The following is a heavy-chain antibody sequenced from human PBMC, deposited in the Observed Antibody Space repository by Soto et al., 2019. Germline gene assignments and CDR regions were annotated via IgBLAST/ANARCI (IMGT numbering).Heavy chain of an antibody. J-gene: IGHJ4*02. CDR3: ARAGHRGVDY. CDR2: ISSSGSTI. CDR1: GFTFSSYS. V-gene: IGHV3-48*02. Sequence: EVQLVESGVGVVQPGGSLRLSCAASGFTFSSYSMNLVRQAPGKGLEWVSYISSSGSTIYSADSVRGRFTISSDNAKHSLCLPLNSLSDEDRAVYYCARAGHRGVDYWGQGNRVTGSS. D-gene: IGHD3-10*01.